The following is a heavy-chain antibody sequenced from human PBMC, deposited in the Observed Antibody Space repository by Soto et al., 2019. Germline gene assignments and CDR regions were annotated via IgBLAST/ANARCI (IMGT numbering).Heavy chain of an antibody. CDR2: IYYSGST. CDR3: ARQGITMVRGVIPLNWFDP. CDR1: CGSISSSSYY. V-gene: IGHV4-39*01. J-gene: IGHJ5*02. D-gene: IGHD3-10*01. Sequence: SETLPLTCTVSCGSISSSSYYWGWIRQPPGKGLEWIGSIYYSGSTYYNPSLKSRVTISVDTSKNQFSLKLSSVTAADTAVYYCARQGITMVRGVIPLNWFDPWGQGTLVTVSS.